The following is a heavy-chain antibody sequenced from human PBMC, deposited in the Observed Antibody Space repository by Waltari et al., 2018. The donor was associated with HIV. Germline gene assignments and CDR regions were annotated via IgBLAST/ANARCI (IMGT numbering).Heavy chain of an antibody. V-gene: IGHV1-2*02. J-gene: IGHJ4*02. CDR3: ARDLIFYYDTSDYYPFDY. CDR1: GYTFTDYY. CDR2: INPNSGNT. D-gene: IGHD3-22*01. Sequence: QVQLVQSGAEVKKPGASVKVSCKASGYTFTDYYMHWVRQDPGQGLEWLGWINPNSGNTIYAQNFQGRVSMTRDTSIRTAYMELSRLRSDDTAVYYCARDLIFYYDTSDYYPFDYWGQGTLVTVSS.